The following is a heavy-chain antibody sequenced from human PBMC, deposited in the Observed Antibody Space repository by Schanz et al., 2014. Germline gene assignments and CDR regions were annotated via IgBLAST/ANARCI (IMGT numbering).Heavy chain of an antibody. CDR1: GFTVSINY. D-gene: IGHD6-19*01. Sequence: EVQLVESGGGLVQPGGSLRLSCAASGFTVSINYMSWVRQAPGKGLEWVSALSISGSSTYYADSVKGRFTISRDNSKNTLYVQMNSLRAEDTAVYYCARHPSGWFIGHCDYWGQGTLVTVSS. V-gene: IGHV3-23*04. CDR3: ARHPSGWFIGHCDY. CDR2: LSISGSST. J-gene: IGHJ4*02.